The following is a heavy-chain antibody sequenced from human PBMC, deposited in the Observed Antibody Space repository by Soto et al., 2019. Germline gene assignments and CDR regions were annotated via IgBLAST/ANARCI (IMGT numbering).Heavy chain of an antibody. CDR2: FSSSGGVT. CDR1: GFTFSNYA. D-gene: IGHD2-15*01. CDR3: TKANRYCSGANCFTFDY. Sequence: EVQLLESGGGLLQPGGSLRLSCAASGFTFSNYAMSWVRQAPGKGLEWVSTFSSSGGVTYYADSVKGRFTISRDNSNNTLYLQMNGLRAEDTAVYYCTKANRYCSGANCFTFDYWGLGTLVTVSS. V-gene: IGHV3-23*01. J-gene: IGHJ4*02.